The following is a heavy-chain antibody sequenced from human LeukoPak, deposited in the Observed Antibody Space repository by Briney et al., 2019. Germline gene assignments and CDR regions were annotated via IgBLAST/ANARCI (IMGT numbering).Heavy chain of an antibody. CDR3: AREVTPYY. CDR2: IKQDGSEK. V-gene: IGHV3-7*01. J-gene: IGHJ4*02. D-gene: IGHD4-23*01. CDR1: GFTFSDYY. Sequence: GGSLRLSCIATGFTFSDYYMSWVRQPPGKGLEWVANIKQDGSEKYYVDSVKGRFTISRDNAKNSLFLQMNSLRAEDTAVYYCAREVTPYYWGQGTLVTVSS.